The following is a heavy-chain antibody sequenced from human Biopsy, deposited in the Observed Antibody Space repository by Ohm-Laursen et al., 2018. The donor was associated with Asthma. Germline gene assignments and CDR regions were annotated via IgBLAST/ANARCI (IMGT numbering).Heavy chain of an antibody. CDR3: ARATSTWSQSGPHFFDH. D-gene: IGHD6-13*01. V-gene: IGHV4-59*01. J-gene: IGHJ5*02. Sequence: TLSLTCTVSPGSINDYYWNWIRQFPGKGLEWIGYVHSSGSTRFNPSLKSRVTVSVDTSVDQVSLKLSSVSAADTAIYYCARATSTWSQSGPHFFDHWGPGALVTVSS. CDR2: VHSSGST. CDR1: PGSINDYY.